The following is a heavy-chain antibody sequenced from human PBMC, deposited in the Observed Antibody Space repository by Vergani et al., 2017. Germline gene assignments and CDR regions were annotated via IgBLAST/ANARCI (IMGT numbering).Heavy chain of an antibody. D-gene: IGHD3-3*01. V-gene: IGHV3-30*03. Sequence: QVQLVESGGGVVQPGRSLRLSCAASGFTFSSYGMHWVRQAPGKGLEWVAVISYDGSNKYYADSVKGRFTISRDNSKNTLYLQMNSLRVEDTAVYYCARGGSGDFWSGRFDYWGQGTLVTVSS. CDR3: ARGGSGDFWSGRFDY. CDR1: GFTFSSYG. J-gene: IGHJ4*02. CDR2: ISYDGSNK.